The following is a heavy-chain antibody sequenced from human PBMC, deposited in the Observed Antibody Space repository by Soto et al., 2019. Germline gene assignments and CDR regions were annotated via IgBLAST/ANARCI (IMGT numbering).Heavy chain of an antibody. D-gene: IGHD5-12*01. CDR1: GFTFSTYA. Sequence: GGSLRLSCAASGFTFSTYAMSWVRQAPGKGLEWVSAISGSGGSTYYADSVKGRFTISRDNSKNTLYLQMNSLRVEDTAVYYCAKDRRDGFNAFDYWGQGTLVTVSS. V-gene: IGHV3-23*01. J-gene: IGHJ4*02. CDR2: ISGSGGST. CDR3: AKDRRDGFNAFDY.